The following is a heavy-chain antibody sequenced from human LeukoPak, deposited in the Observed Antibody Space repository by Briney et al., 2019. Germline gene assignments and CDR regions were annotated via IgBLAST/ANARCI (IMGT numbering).Heavy chain of an antibody. CDR1: GGSISSSSYY. Sequence: SETLSLTCTASGGSISSSSYYWGWIRQPPGKGLEWIGSIYYSGSTYYNPSLKSRVTISVDTSKNQFSLKLSSVTAADTAVYYCARPGSPHSSSSHWGQGTLVTVSS. D-gene: IGHD6-6*01. J-gene: IGHJ4*02. V-gene: IGHV4-39*01. CDR3: ARPGSPHSSSSH. CDR2: IYYSGST.